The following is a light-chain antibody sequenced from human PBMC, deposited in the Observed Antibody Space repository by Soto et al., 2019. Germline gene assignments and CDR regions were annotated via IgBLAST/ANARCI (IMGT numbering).Light chain of an antibody. CDR1: QSVSSSY. J-gene: IGKJ5*01. V-gene: IGKV3-20*01. Sequence: ESMMTQSPCSLYHSQRTISSLSCRARQSVSSSYLAWYQQKPGQAPRLLIYGASSRATGIQDRFSGSGSGTDFTLTISSLEPEDFAMYYCQQYASAQVIRFGQRTRLAIK. CDR2: GAS. CDR3: QQYASAQVIR.